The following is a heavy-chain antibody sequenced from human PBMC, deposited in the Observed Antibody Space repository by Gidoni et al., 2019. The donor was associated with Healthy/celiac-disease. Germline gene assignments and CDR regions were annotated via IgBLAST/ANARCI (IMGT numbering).Heavy chain of an antibody. Sequence: EVQLVESGGGLVKPGGSLRRSCAASGFTFSSYSMNWVRQAPGKGLEWVSSISSSSSYIYYADSVKGRFTISRDNAKNSLYLQMNSLRAEDTAVYYCARSGIAAAGPFDYWGQGTLVTVSS. CDR2: ISSSSSYI. D-gene: IGHD6-13*01. CDR3: ARSGIAAAGPFDY. J-gene: IGHJ4*02. V-gene: IGHV3-21*01. CDR1: GFTFSSYS.